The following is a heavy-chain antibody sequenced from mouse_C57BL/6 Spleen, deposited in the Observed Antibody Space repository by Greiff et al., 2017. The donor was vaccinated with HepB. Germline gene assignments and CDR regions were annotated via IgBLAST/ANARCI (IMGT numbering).Heavy chain of an antibody. J-gene: IGHJ2*01. CDR2: IDPETGGT. CDR1: GYTFTDYE. CDR3: TSMTTVVAPYFDY. Sequence: QVQLQQSGAELVRPGASVTLSCKASGYTFTDYEMHWVKQTPVHGLEWIGAIDPETGGTAYNQKFKGKAILTADKSSSTAYMELRSLTSEDSAVYYCTSMTTVVAPYFDYWGQGTTLTVSS. D-gene: IGHD1-1*01. V-gene: IGHV1-15*01.